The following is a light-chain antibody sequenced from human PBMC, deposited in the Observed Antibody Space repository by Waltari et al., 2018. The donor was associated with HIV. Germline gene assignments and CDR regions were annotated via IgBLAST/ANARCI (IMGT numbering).Light chain of an antibody. CDR1: SSDVGNYNL. V-gene: IGLV2-23*02. J-gene: IGLJ3*02. Sequence: QSVLTQPASVSGSPGPSITISFPGTSSDVGNYNLVPWYQQHPGKAPKLIIYEVTKRPSGVSNRFSGSKSGNTASLTISGLQAEDEADYYCCSYVGSNVWVFGGGTKLTVL. CDR2: EVT. CDR3: CSYVGSNVWV.